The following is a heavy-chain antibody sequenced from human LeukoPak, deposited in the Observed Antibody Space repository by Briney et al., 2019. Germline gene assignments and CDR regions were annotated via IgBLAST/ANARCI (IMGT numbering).Heavy chain of an antibody. D-gene: IGHD5-24*01. CDR1: GFIFSSYA. V-gene: IGHV3-23*01. CDR2: ISGDGTRT. CDR3: ARWPEGAMDYFDY. J-gene: IGHJ4*02. Sequence: GGSLRLSCAASGFIFSSYAMTWARQAPVKGLEWISAISGDGTRTYYADSVKGRFTISRDNSKNTLYLEMGSLRVEDTAIYYCARWPEGAMDYFDYWGQGTLVTVSS.